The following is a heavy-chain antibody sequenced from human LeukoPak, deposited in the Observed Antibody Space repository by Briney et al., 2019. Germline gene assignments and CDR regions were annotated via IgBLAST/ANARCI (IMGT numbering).Heavy chain of an antibody. V-gene: IGHV1-69*06. J-gene: IGHJ6*03. CDR3: AKGPKDYYYYYYMDV. CDR1: GCTFSSYA. Sequence: SVKVSCKASGCTFSSYAISWVRQAPGQGLEWMGGIIPNFGTANYAQKFQGRATITGDKSTSTAYMELSSLRSEDTAVYYCAKGPKDYYYYYYMDVWGKGTTVTVSS. CDR2: IIPNFGTA.